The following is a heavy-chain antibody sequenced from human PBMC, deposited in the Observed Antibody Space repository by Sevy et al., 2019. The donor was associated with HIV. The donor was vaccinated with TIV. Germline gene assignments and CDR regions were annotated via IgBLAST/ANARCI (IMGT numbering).Heavy chain of an antibody. CDR3: LRSGGAYDAGFDP. CDR1: GFTFSNYD. CDR2: ITSGRTI. V-gene: IGHV3-48*03. Sequence: GGSLRLSCAASGFTFSNYDMNWVRQAPGKGLEWVSKITSGRTIYYADSVMGRFTISRDNAKNSLYLQMNNLRAEDTALYYCLRSGGAYDAGFDPWGQGTLVTVSS. J-gene: IGHJ5*02. D-gene: IGHD3-22*01.